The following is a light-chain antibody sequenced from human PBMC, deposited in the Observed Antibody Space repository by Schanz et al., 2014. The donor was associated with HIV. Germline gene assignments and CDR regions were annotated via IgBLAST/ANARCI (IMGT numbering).Light chain of an antibody. CDR3: QQNYSPPRFT. CDR1: QSISNW. J-gene: IGKJ3*01. Sequence: DIQMTQSPSTLSASVGDRVTITCRASQSISNWLAWYQQKPGKAPKLLIYAASTLQSGVPSRFSGSGSGTDFTLTISSLQPEDFATYYCQQNYSPPRFTFGPGTKVDFK. CDR2: AAS. V-gene: IGKV1-27*01.